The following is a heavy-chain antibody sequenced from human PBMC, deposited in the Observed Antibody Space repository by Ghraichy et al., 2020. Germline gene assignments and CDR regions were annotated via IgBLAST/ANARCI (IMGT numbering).Heavy chain of an antibody. CDR3: AGSKNGAGSYFFPYYSLDV. Sequence: ASVKVSCKASGYGFTSYGIAWVRQAPGQGLEWMGWISVYNGNTEYAQKFQGRVTMTTDTSTSTDYMEVWSLGSAEPAVYYCAGSKNGAGSYFFPYYSLDVWGQGTTVTGSS. D-gene: IGHD3-10*01. V-gene: IGHV1-18*01. J-gene: IGHJ6*02. CDR2: ISVYNGNT. CDR1: GYGFTSYG.